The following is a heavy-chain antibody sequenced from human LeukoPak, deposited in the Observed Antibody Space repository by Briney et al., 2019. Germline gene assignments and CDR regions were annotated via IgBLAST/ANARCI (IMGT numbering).Heavy chain of an antibody. D-gene: IGHD3-10*01. CDR3: ARDLYYYGSGSYGY. CDR1: GGSISSSSYY. V-gene: IGHV4-39*07. Sequence: SETLSLTCTVSGGSISSSSYYWGWIRQPPGKGLEWIGSIYYSGSTYYNPSLKSRVTISVDTSKNQFSLKLSSVTAADTAVYYCARDLYYYGSGSYGYWGQGTLVTVSS. CDR2: IYYSGST. J-gene: IGHJ4*02.